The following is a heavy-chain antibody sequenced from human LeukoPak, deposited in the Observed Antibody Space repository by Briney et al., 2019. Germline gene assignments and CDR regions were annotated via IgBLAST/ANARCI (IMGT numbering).Heavy chain of an antibody. V-gene: IGHV1-8*01. D-gene: IGHD2-2*01. CDR2: MNSNSGNT. CDR1: GYTFTSYD. Sequence: GASVKVSCKASGYTFTSYDINWVRQATGQGLEWMGWMNSNSGNTGYAQKFQGRVTMTRNTSISTAYMELSSLRSEDTAVYYCARGPRGGYCSSTSCYFFWFDPWGQGTLVTVSS. J-gene: IGHJ5*02. CDR3: ARGPRGGYCSSTSCYFFWFDP.